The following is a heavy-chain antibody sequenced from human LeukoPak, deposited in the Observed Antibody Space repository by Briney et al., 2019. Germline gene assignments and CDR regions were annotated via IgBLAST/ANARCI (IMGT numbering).Heavy chain of an antibody. Sequence: PSETLSLTCTASGGSISSYYWSWFRQPAGKGLEWIGRIYTTGSTNYNPSLKSRVNMSVDTSKNQFSLKLSSVTAADTAVYYCARQVAVAGKAVFDFWGQGTLVSVSS. CDR1: GGSISSYY. CDR3: ARQVAVAGKAVFDF. CDR2: IYTTGST. J-gene: IGHJ4*02. D-gene: IGHD6-19*01. V-gene: IGHV4-4*07.